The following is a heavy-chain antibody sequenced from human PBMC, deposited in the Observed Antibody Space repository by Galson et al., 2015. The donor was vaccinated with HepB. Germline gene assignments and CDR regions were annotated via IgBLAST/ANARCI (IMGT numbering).Heavy chain of an antibody. J-gene: IGHJ4*02. D-gene: IGHD3-22*01. CDR1: GFTFSSYS. CDR3: ARDYYDSSGYYYLGGY. Sequence: SLRLSCAASGFTFSSYSMNWVRQAPGKGLEWVSSISSSSSYIYYADSVKGRFTISRDNAKNSLYLQMNSLRAEDTAVYYCARDYYDSSGYYYLGGYWGQGTLVTVSS. CDR2: ISSSSSYI. V-gene: IGHV3-21*01.